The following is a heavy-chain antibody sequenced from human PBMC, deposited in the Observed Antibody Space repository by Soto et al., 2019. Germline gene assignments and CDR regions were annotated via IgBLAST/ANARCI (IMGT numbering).Heavy chain of an antibody. CDR1: GGTFSSYA. CDR3: AREGDAEDTAMVTGPAYY. J-gene: IGHJ4*02. D-gene: IGHD5-18*01. V-gene: IGHV1-69*12. CDR2: IIPIFGTA. Sequence: QVQLVQSGAEVKKPGSSVKVSRKASGGTFSSYAISWVRQAPGQGLEWMGGIIPIFGTANYAQKFQGRVTITADESTSTAYMELSSLRSEDTAVYYCAREGDAEDTAMVTGPAYYWGQGTLVTVSS.